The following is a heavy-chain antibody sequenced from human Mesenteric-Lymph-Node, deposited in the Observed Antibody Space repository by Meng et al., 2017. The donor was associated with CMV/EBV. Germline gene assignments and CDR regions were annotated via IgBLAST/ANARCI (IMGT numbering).Heavy chain of an antibody. CDR1: GDSVSGNGAA. J-gene: IGHJ4*02. CDR2: TYYRSKWYN. V-gene: IGHV6-1*01. Sequence: LTCAIYGDSVSGNGAAWNWIRQSPSRGLEWLGRTYYRSKWYNEYAESVKSRITISPDTSKNQFSLQLNSVTPEDTAVYYCASRMLDYWGQGTLVTVSS. CDR3: ASRMLDY. D-gene: IGHD2-8*01.